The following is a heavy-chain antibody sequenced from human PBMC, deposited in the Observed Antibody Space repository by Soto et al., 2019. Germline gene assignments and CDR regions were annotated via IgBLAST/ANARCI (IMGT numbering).Heavy chain of an antibody. CDR3: ARGGYDSSGYYPYYYYYYGMDV. CDR2: IYHSGST. D-gene: IGHD3-22*01. J-gene: IGHJ6*02. CDR1: GGSISSSNW. V-gene: IGHV4-4*02. Sequence: PSETLSLTCAVSGGSISSSNWWSWVRQPPGKGLEWNGEIYHSGSTNYNPSLKSRVTISVNKSKNQFSLKLSSVTATDTAVYYCARGGYDSSGYYPYYYYYYGMDVWGQGTTVTVSS.